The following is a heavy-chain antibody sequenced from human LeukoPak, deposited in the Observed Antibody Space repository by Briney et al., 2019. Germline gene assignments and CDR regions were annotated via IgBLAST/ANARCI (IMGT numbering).Heavy chain of an antibody. CDR1: GGSISSYY. V-gene: IGHV4-59*01. CDR3: ARDKRGYSGYDFSVYYYYGMDV. D-gene: IGHD5-12*01. CDR2: IHYSGST. Sequence: PSETLSLTCTVSGGSISSYYWSWIRQPPGKGLEWIGYIHYSGSTNYNPSLKSRVTISVDTSKNQFSLKLSSVTAADTAVYYCARDKRGYSGYDFSVYYYYGMDVWGQGTTVTVSS. J-gene: IGHJ6*02.